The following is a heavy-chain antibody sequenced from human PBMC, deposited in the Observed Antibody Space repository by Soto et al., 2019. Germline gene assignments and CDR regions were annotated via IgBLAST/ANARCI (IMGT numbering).Heavy chain of an antibody. V-gene: IGHV3-30-3*01. CDR2: ISYDGGDK. CDR1: AFIFSSYS. Sequence: QVHLVESGGGVVQPGWSLRLSCAASAFIFSSYSMHWVRQAPGKGLEWVAVISYDGGDKYYADSVKGRFTISRDNSKSTLYLQMNSLTPEDTAVYYCARVYSSLDYGIDYWGQGTLVTVSS. D-gene: IGHD5-12*01. J-gene: IGHJ4*02. CDR3: ARVYSSLDYGIDY.